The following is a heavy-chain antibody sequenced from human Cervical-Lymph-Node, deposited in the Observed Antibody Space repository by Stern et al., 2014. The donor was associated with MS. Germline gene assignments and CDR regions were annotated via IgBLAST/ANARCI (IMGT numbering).Heavy chain of an antibody. CDR2: ISWNSGSI. CDR1: GFTFDDYA. Sequence: EVQLVESGGGLVQPGRSLRLSCAASGFTFDDYAMHWVRQAPGKGLEWVSGISWNSGSIGYADSVKGRFTISRDTAKNSLYLQMNSLRAEDTALYYGAKDTATHINMIVVDWGQGTLVTVSS. J-gene: IGHJ4*02. CDR3: AKDTATHINMIVVD. D-gene: IGHD3-22*01. V-gene: IGHV3-9*01.